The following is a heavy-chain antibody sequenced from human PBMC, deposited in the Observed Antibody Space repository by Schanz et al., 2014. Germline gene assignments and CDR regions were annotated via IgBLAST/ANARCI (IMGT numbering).Heavy chain of an antibody. J-gene: IGHJ5*02. D-gene: IGHD3-3*01. V-gene: IGHV1-2*06. CDR2: ISPSSGGT. Sequence: QVQLVQSGAEVKKPGASVKVSCKASGYTFTGHRMHWVRQAPGQGLEWMGRISPSSGGTNYAQNFQGRVTMTKDTSINTVYMELSTLTSDDTAVYYCARESVSRTRWFDPWGQGTLVTVSS. CDR1: GYTFTGHR. CDR3: ARESVSRTRWFDP.